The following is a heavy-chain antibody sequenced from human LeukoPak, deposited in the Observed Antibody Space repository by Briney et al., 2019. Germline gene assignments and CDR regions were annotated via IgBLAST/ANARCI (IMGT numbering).Heavy chain of an antibody. J-gene: IGHJ4*02. D-gene: IGHD6-13*01. Sequence: SETLSLTCAVYGGSFSGYYWSWIRQPPGKGLEWIGEIDHSGSTNYNPSLKSRVTISVDTSKNQFSLKLSSVTAADTAVYYCARGRIAAAADDYWGQGTLVTVSS. CDR3: ARGRIAAAADDY. CDR2: IDHSGST. CDR1: GGSFSGYY. V-gene: IGHV4-34*01.